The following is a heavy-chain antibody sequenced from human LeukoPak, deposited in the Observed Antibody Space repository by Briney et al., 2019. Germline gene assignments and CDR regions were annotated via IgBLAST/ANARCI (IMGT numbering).Heavy chain of an antibody. V-gene: IGHV3-33*01. D-gene: IGHD2-15*01. CDR2: IWYDGSNK. CDR3: TVRDEYCSGGSCYRDYYYGMDA. Sequence: GGSLRLSCAASGFTFSSYGMHWVRQAPGKGLEWVAVIWYDGSNKYYADSVKGRFTISRDNSKNTLYLQMNSLRAEDTAVYYCTVRDEYCSGGSCYRDYYYGMDAWGKGTTVTVSS. J-gene: IGHJ6*04. CDR1: GFTFSSYG.